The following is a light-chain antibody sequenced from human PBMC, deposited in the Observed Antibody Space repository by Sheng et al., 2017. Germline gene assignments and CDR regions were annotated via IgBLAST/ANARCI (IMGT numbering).Light chain of an antibody. J-gene: IGKJ1*01. CDR1: QSIRTF. CDR3: QQSYNTRT. CDR2: DAS. Sequence: DIQMTQSPSSLSAFVGDRVTIICRASQSIRTFLNWYQQEPGKAPKLLIYDASNLQSGVPSRFSGSGSGTDFTLTISSLQPEDFATYYCQQSYNTRTFGQGTKVEIK. V-gene: IGKV1-39*01.